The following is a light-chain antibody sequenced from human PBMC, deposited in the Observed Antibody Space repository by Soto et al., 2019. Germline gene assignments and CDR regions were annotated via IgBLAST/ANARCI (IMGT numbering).Light chain of an antibody. CDR1: SSDVGSYNL. Sequence: QSALTQPASVSGSPGQSITISCTGTSSDVGSYNLVSWYQQHPGKAPKLMIYEASNRPPGVSNRFSGSKSGNTASLTISGLQPEDQADYYCCSYAGSSTAVVFGGGTKRTVL. CDR2: EAS. V-gene: IGLV2-23*01. CDR3: CSYAGSSTAVV. J-gene: IGLJ2*01.